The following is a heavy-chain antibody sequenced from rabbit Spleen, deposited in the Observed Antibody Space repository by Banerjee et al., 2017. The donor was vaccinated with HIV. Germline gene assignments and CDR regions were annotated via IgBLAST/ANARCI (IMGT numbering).Heavy chain of an antibody. CDR3: ARDSSSSFSSYGMDL. CDR1: GFTLSSYYM. Sequence: EHLKESGGGLVQPGGSLKLSCTASGFTLSSYYMNWVRQAPGKGLEWIACIDAGSSGFTYFASWAKGRFTCSKTSSTTATLQMTRLTVADTATYFCARDSSSSFSSYGMDLWGQGTLVTVS. D-gene: IGHD1-1*01. J-gene: IGHJ6*01. V-gene: IGHV1S45*01. CDR2: IDAGSSGFT.